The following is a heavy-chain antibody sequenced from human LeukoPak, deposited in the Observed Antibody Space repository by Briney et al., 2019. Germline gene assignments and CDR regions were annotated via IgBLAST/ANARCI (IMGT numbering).Heavy chain of an antibody. V-gene: IGHV3-11*01. Sequence: GGSLRLSCAASGFTFSDYYMSWIRQAPGKGLEWVSYISSSGSTIYYADSVKGRFTISRDNSKNTLYLQMNSLRAEDTAVYYCASRAGGVKTFDYWGQGTLVTVSS. CDR3: ASRAGGVKTFDY. CDR2: ISSSGSTI. D-gene: IGHD3-10*01. J-gene: IGHJ4*02. CDR1: GFTFSDYY.